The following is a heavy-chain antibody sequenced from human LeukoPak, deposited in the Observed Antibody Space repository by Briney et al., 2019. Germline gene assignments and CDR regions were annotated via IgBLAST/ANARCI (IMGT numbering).Heavy chain of an antibody. CDR1: GFTVSSNY. D-gene: IGHD6-6*01. J-gene: IGHJ3*02. CDR2: IYSGGST. CDR3: ASLAARPVYAFDI. V-gene: IGHV3-53*01. Sequence: GGSLRLSCAASGFTVSSNYMSWVRQAPGKGLEWVSVIYSGGSTYYADSVKGRFTISRDNPKNTLYPQTNSLRAEDTAVYYCASLAARPVYAFDIWGQGTMVTVSS.